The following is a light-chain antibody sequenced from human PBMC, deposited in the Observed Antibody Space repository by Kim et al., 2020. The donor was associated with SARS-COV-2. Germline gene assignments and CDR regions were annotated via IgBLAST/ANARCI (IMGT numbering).Light chain of an antibody. V-gene: IGLV3-19*01. CDR3: NSRDNNDNVL. CDR1: SLRSYY. J-gene: IGLJ2*01. Sequence: VALRQTFRITCQGDSLRSYYTTWYQQKPGQAPIVVVYGKNNRPSGIPDRFSGSSSGNTASLTITGTQAGDEADYYCNSRDNNDNVLFGGGTRLTVL. CDR2: GKN.